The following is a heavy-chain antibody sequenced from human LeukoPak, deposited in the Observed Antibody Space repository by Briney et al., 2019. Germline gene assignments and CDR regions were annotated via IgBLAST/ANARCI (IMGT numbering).Heavy chain of an antibody. CDR1: SGSIRSYY. J-gene: IGHJ3*02. Sequence: SETLSLTCTVSSGSIRSYYWSWIRQTPGKGLEYICYIYYSGRTNYNPSLKSRVMISVDTSKNQFSLKLSYVPAADTAVYYCARHRRAAASFDIWGQGTMVTVSS. CDR3: ARHRRAAASFDI. D-gene: IGHD6-13*01. CDR2: IYYSGRT. V-gene: IGHV4-59*08.